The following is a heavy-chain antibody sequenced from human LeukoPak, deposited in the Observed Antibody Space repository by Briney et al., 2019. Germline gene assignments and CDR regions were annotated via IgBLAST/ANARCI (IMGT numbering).Heavy chain of an antibody. D-gene: IGHD3-10*01. Sequence: GGSLRLSCAASGFTFSSYWMSWVRQAPGKGLEWVANIKQDGSEKYYVDSVKGRFTISRDNAKNSLYLQMNSLRAEDTAMYYCARPLMYYFGSETYYWFDPWGQGTLVTVSS. CDR1: GFTFSSYW. CDR3: ARPLMYYFGSETYYWFDP. CDR2: IKQDGSEK. J-gene: IGHJ5*02. V-gene: IGHV3-7*01.